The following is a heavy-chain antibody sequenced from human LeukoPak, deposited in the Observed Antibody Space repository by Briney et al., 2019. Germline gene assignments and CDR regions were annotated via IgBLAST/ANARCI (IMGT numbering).Heavy chain of an antibody. CDR2: ISGSGGST. V-gene: IGHV3-23*01. D-gene: IGHD6-13*01. J-gene: IGHJ1*01. CDR3: ARDRSYSSSWHPLRH. CDR1: GFTFSNAW. Sequence: PGGSLRLSCAASGFTFSNAWMSWVRQAPGKGLEWVSAISGSGGSTYYADSVKGRFTISRDNSKNTLYLQMNSLRAEDTAVYYCARDRSYSSSWHPLRHWGQGTLVTVSS.